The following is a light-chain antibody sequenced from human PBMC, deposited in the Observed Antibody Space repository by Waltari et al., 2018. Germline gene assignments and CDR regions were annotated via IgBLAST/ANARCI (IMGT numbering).Light chain of an antibody. V-gene: IGKV3-20*01. CDR3: QQHGTLPAT. CDR1: QSVGSSS. Sequence: EIVLTQSPGTASLSPGERVTLSCRVSQSVGSSSLAWYQQKPGPAPRLVIYRASRRATGIPDRFSGSGSGTDFSLTISRLEPEDFAVYYCQQHGTLPATFGQGTKVEIK. J-gene: IGKJ1*01. CDR2: RAS.